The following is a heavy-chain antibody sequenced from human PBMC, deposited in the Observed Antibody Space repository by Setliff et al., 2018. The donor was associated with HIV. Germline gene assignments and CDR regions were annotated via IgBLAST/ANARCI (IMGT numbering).Heavy chain of an antibody. CDR1: GYTFTSYY. D-gene: IGHD2-2*02. CDR2: VYPSDGST. V-gene: IGHV1-46*01. Sequence: ASVKVSCKASGYTFTSYYMHWVRQSPGQGLEWMGMVYPSDGSTSYAQKFQGRVTMTRDTSTSTIYMELNSLTSEDTAVYYCARDNTAFDIWGQGTMVTVSS. J-gene: IGHJ3*02. CDR3: ARDNTAFDI.